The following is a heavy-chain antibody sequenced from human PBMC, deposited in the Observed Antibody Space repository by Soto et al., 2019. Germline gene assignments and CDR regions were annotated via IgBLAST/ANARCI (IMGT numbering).Heavy chain of an antibody. J-gene: IGHJ5*02. Sequence: ASVKVSCKASGYTFSNFVISWVRQAPGQGLEWMGWINSYNGNTNYAQKLQGRVNMTTDTSTSTAYMELRSLRSDDTAVYYCAREPVAGIWFDPWGQGTLVTVSS. CDR1: GYTFSNFV. CDR3: AREPVAGIWFDP. CDR2: INSYNGNT. D-gene: IGHD6-19*01. V-gene: IGHV1-18*01.